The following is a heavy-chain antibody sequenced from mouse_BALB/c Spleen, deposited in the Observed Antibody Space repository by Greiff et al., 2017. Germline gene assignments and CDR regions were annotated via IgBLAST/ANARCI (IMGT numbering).Heavy chain of an antibody. CDR2: INPSNGGT. D-gene: IGHD2-4*01. CDR3: TRRGIYYDYDGWFAY. V-gene: IGHV1S81*02. Sequence: QVQLQQSGAELVKPGASVKLSCKASGYTFTSYYMYWVKQRPGQGLEWIGEINPSNGGTNFNEKFKSKATLTVDKSSSTAYMQLSSLTSEDSAVYYCTRRGIYYDYDGWFAYWGQGTLVTVSA. J-gene: IGHJ3*01. CDR1: GYTFTSYY.